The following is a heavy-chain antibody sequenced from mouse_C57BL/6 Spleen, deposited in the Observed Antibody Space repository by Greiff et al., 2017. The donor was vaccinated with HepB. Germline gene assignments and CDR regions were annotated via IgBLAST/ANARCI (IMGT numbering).Heavy chain of an antibody. Sequence: EVQLQQSGPELVKPGASVKISCKASGYTFTDYYMNWVKQSHGKSLEWIGDINPNNGGTSYNQKFKGKATLTVDKSSSTAYMELRSLTSEDSAVYYCARSTYYSNYGSFDYWGQGTTLTVSS. D-gene: IGHD2-5*01. CDR3: ARSTYYSNYGSFDY. CDR1: GYTFTDYY. J-gene: IGHJ2*01. CDR2: INPNNGGT. V-gene: IGHV1-26*01.